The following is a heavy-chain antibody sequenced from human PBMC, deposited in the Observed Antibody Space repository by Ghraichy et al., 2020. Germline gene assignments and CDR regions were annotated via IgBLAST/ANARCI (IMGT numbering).Heavy chain of an antibody. Sequence: GGSLRLSCAASGFAFSSYAMYWVRQAPGKGLEWVAVISYDVNNKYYPDSVKGRFTISRDNSKNTLYLQMNSLRPEDTAVYFCARGASLPVYYTYGVDVWGQGTTVTVSS. V-gene: IGHV3-30-3*01. CDR1: GFAFSSYA. CDR2: ISYDVNNK. CDR3: ARGASLPVYYTYGVDV. J-gene: IGHJ6*02. D-gene: IGHD2-2*01.